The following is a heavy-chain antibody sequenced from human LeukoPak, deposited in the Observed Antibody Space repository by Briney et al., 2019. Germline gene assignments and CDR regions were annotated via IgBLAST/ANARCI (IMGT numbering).Heavy chain of an antibody. CDR1: GGSISSGSYY. V-gene: IGHV4-61*02. J-gene: IGHJ4*02. CDR3: ARHGYYYDSSGYFYYFDY. CDR2: IYTSGST. Sequence: SETLSLTCIVSGGSISSGSYYWSWIRQPAGKGLEWIGRIYTSGSTNYNPSLKSRVTISVDTSKNQFSLKLSSVAAADTAVYYCARHGYYYDSSGYFYYFDYWGQGTLVTVSS. D-gene: IGHD3-22*01.